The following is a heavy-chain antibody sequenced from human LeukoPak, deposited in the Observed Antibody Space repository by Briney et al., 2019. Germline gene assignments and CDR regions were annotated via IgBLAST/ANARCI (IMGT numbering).Heavy chain of an antibody. CDR2: IKQDGSEK. CDR1: GLTFSTHW. CDR3: AREKGLIPFEY. J-gene: IGHJ4*02. Sequence: GGSLRLSCAASGLTFSTHWLSWVRHAPGKGLERVANIKQDGSEKYYVDSVKGRFTISRDNAKNSLYLQMNSLRAEDTAVYYCAREKGLIPFEYWGRGTLVTVSS. V-gene: IGHV3-7*01. D-gene: IGHD2-21*01.